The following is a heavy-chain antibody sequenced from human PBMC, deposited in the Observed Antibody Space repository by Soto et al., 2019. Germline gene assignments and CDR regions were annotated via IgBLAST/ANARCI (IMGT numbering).Heavy chain of an antibody. D-gene: IGHD2-15*01. J-gene: IGHJ5*02. Sequence: GGSLRLSCAGSGFTFGDSYMSWIRQAPGKGLEWLSYISPGSRYPAYADSVKGRFTISGDNAKGSLYLQMMSLTAEDTAIYYCVKGGGGGLFDPWGQGTMVTVSS. CDR2: ISPGSRYP. CDR1: GFTFGDSY. CDR3: VKGGGGGLFDP. V-gene: IGHV3-11*06.